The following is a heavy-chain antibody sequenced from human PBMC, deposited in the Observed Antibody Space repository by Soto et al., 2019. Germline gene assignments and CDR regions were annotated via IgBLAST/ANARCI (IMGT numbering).Heavy chain of an antibody. Sequence: HPGGSLRLSCAASGFSFSSYAMSWVRQAPGKGLEWVSAISGSGGSTYYADSVKGRFTISRDNSKNTLYLQMNSLRAEDTAVYYCASAAREYYYYGMDVWGQGTTVTAP. CDR3: ASAAREYYYYGMDV. V-gene: IGHV3-23*01. CDR2: ISGSGGST. CDR1: GFSFSSYA. J-gene: IGHJ6*02.